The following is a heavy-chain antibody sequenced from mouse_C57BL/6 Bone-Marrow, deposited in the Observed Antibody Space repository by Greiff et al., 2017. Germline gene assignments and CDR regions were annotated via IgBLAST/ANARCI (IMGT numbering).Heavy chain of an antibody. D-gene: IGHD1-1*01. CDR2: IDPENGDT. CDR3: SSSLIYYGTDY. CDR1: GFNIKDYY. J-gene: IGHJ2*01. Sequence: EVKLQESGAELVKPGASVKLSCTASGFNIKDYYIHWVKQRTEQGLEWIGWIDPENGDTKYAPKFQGKATITADTSSNTAYLQLSSLTSEDTAVYYCSSSLIYYGTDYWGQGTTLTVSS. V-gene: IGHV14-4*01.